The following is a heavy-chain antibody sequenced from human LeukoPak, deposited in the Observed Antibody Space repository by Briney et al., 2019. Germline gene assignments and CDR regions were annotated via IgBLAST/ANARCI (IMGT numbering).Heavy chain of an antibody. J-gene: IGHJ4*02. V-gene: IGHV4-61*08. CDR2: IYYSGST. CDR3: ARAGNYYDSSGLADY. D-gene: IGHD3-22*01. CDR1: GGSISSGGYY. Sequence: SETLSLTCTVSGGSISSGGYYWSWIRQPPGKGLEWIGYIYYSGSTNYNPSLKSRVTISVDTSKNQFSLKLSSVTAADTAVYYCARAGNYYDSSGLADYWGQGTLVTVSS.